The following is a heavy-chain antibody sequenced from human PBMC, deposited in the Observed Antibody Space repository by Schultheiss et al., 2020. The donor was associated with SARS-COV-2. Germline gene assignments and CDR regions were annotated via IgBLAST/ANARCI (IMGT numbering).Heavy chain of an antibody. D-gene: IGHD2-15*01. CDR2: IRSSGRDI. Sequence: GGSLRLSCAACGVTLSSNDMHWVRQAPGKGLEFVASIRSSGRDIYYADSMQGRFTVSRDNANNSLYLQMHSLRAEDTAVYYCVRDRSWWTPYNCFDLWGRGTLVTVSS. CDR1: GVTLSSND. V-gene: IGHV3-21*01. J-gene: IGHJ5*02. CDR3: VRDRSWWTPYNCFDL.